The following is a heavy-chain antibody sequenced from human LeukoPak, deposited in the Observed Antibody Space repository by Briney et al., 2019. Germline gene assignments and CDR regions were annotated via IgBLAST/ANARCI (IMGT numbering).Heavy chain of an antibody. CDR2: ISAYNGNT. D-gene: IGHD6-13*01. CDR3: ARDLTPRSGSSSSS. CDR1: GYTFTSYG. V-gene: IGHV1-18*01. J-gene: IGHJ5*02. Sequence: ASVKVSCKASGYTFTSYGISWVRQAPGQGLEWMGWISAYNGNTNYAQKLQGRVTMTTDTSTSTAYMELRSLRSDDTAVYYCARDLTPRSGSSSSSWGQGTLVTVSS.